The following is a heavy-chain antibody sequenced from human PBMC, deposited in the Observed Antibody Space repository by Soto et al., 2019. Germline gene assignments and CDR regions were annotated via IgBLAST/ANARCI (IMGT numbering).Heavy chain of an antibody. CDR2: IIPIFGTA. CDR3: ARGAAAAAYYYYGLDV. Sequence: SVKVSCKASGGTFSSYAISWVRQAPGQGLEWMGGIIPIFGTANYAQKFQVRVTITADESTNTAYMELSRLRSDDTAVYYCARGAAAAAYYYYGLDVWGQGTTVTVSS. V-gene: IGHV1-69*13. J-gene: IGHJ6*02. CDR1: GGTFSSYA. D-gene: IGHD6-13*01.